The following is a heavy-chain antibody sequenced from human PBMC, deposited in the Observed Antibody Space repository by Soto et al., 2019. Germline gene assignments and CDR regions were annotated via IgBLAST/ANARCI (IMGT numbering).Heavy chain of an antibody. CDR3: ARHDSMWELLRVGGYFDY. Sequence: SETLSLTCTVSGGSISSSSYYWGWIRQPPGKGLEWIGSIYYSGSNYYNPSLKSRVTISVDTSKNQFSLKLSSVTAADTAVYYCARHDSMWELLRVGGYFDYWGQGTLVTVSS. V-gene: IGHV4-39*01. CDR2: IYYSGSN. D-gene: IGHD1-26*01. J-gene: IGHJ4*02. CDR1: GGSISSSSYY.